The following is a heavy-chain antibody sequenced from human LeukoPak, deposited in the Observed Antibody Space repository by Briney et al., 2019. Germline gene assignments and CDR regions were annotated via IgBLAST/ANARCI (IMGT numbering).Heavy chain of an antibody. CDR2: IYHSGST. V-gene: IGHV4-30-2*01. CDR3: ARARGSYPNWFDP. CDR1: GGSISSGGYY. D-gene: IGHD1-26*01. J-gene: IGHJ5*02. Sequence: SETLSLTCTVSGGSISSGGYYWSWIRQPPGKGLEWIGYIYHSGSTYYNPSLKSRVTISVDRSKNQFSLKLSSVTAADTAVYYCARARGSYPNWFDPWGQGTLVTVSS.